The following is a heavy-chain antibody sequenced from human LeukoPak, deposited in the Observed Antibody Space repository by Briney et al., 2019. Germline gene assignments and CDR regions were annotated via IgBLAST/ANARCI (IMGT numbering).Heavy chain of an antibody. CDR3: ARVVYPGGYSYGYGNFDY. J-gene: IGHJ4*02. Sequence: GGSLRLSCAASGFTFSSYSMNWVRQAPGKGLEWVSSISSSSSYVYYADSVKGRFTISRDNAKNSLNLQMNSLRAEDTAVYYCARVVYPGGYSYGYGNFDYWGQGTLVTVSS. V-gene: IGHV3-21*01. D-gene: IGHD5-18*01. CDR1: GFTFSSYS. CDR2: ISSSSSYV.